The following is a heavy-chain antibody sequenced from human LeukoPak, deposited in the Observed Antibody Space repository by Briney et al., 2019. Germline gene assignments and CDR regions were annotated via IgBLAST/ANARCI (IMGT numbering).Heavy chain of an antibody. CDR1: GYSISSGYY. D-gene: IGHD2-15*01. J-gene: IGHJ5*02. CDR2: IYHSGST. Sequence: PSETLSLTCAVSGYSISSGYYWGWIRQPPGKGLEWIGSIYHSGSTYYNPSLKSRVTISVDTSKNQFSLKLSSVTAADTAVYYCARQLRDIVVVVAATNRGWFDPWGQGTLVTVSS. CDR3: ARQLRDIVVVVAATNRGWFDP. V-gene: IGHV4-38-2*01.